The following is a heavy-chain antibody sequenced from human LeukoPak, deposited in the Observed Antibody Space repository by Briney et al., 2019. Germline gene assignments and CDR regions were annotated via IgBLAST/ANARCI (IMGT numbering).Heavy chain of an antibody. CDR1: GGSFSGYY. Sequence: SETLSLTCAVYGGSFSGYYWSWIRQPPGKGLEWIGRIYTSGSTNYNPSLKSRVTISVDTSKNQFSLQLNSVTPEDTAVYYCARDRAGVYSYGSGSYYKRADAFDIWGQGTMVTVSS. V-gene: IGHV4-4*07. J-gene: IGHJ3*02. CDR2: IYTSGST. CDR3: ARDRAGVYSYGSGSYYKRADAFDI. D-gene: IGHD3-10*01.